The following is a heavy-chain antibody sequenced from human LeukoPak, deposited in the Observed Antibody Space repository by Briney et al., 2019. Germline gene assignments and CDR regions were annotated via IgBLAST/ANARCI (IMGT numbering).Heavy chain of an antibody. D-gene: IGHD4-17*01. V-gene: IGHV4-39*07. CDR2: IYYSGST. CDR3: AFQYGDRSHFDY. J-gene: IGHJ4*02. Sequence: PSETLSLTCTVSGGSISSSSYYWGWIRQPPGKGLEWIGSIYYSGSTYYNPSLKSRVTISVDTSKNQFSLKLSSVTAADTAVYYCAFQYGDRSHFDYWGQGTLVSVSS. CDR1: GGSISSSSYY.